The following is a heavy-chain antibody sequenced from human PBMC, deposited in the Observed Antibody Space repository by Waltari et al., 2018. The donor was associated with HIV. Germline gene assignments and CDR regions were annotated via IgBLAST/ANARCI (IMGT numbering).Heavy chain of an antibody. CDR2: ISSRSRYI. V-gene: IGHV3-21*02. CDR1: GFTLDIYE. J-gene: IGHJ3*01. Sequence: EMELVESGGGLVQPGGSLGLSCAASGFTLDIYEMSWVRQAPGKGLEFVSSISSRSRYIYYAESMKSRLTIARDNANNLLYLQMDNLRAEDTGLYYCARDVDCTVVGCPLGDDGFDLWGRGTMVTVSS. CDR3: ARDVDCTVVGCPLGDDGFDL. D-gene: IGHD2-21*01.